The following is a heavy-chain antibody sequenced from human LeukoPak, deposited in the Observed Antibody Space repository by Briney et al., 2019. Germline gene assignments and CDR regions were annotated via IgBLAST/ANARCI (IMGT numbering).Heavy chain of an antibody. CDR2: INSDVSGI. CDR3: ARAGVGGAFDI. Sequence: GGSLRLSCAASGFTFSIYWMHWFRHVPGKGLVWFSHINSDVSGISYADSVKGPFTISRNNAKNTLYLQMNSLRAEDTAVYYCARAGVGGAFDIWGQGTMVTVSS. J-gene: IGHJ3*02. V-gene: IGHV3-74*01. D-gene: IGHD3-16*01. CDR1: GFTFSIYW.